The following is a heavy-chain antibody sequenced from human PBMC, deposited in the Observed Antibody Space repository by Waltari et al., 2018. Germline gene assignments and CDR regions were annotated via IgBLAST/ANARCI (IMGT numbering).Heavy chain of an antibody. Sequence: QVQLVQSGAEVKKPGSSVKVSCKASGGTFSSYTISWVRQAPGQGPGWMGRIIPSLGIANYAQKFQGRVTITADKSTSTAYMELSSLRSEDTAVYYCARDAVILLGVYWGQGTLVTVSS. D-gene: IGHD3-16*02. CDR3: ARDAVILLGVY. CDR1: GGTFSSYT. J-gene: IGHJ4*02. CDR2: IIPSLGIA. V-gene: IGHV1-69*02.